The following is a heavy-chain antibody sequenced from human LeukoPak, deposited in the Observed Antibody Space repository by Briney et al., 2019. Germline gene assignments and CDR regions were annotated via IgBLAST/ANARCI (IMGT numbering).Heavy chain of an antibody. Sequence: ASVKVSCKVTGYNLIELSMHWVRQAPGQGLEWMGQINPNSAASHYAQEFQDRVTMTSDTSINMAYMELRSLRSDDTAVYYCARDFYGSRPGAFDYWGQGTLITVSS. V-gene: IGHV1-2*06. D-gene: IGHD3-10*01. J-gene: IGHJ4*02. CDR3: ARDFYGSRPGAFDY. CDR2: INPNSAAS. CDR1: GYNLIELS.